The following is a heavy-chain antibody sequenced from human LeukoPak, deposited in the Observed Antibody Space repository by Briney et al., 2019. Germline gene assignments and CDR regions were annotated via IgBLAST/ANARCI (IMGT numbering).Heavy chain of an antibody. Sequence: GGSLRLSCAASGFIISYFYMAWVRQAPGKGLEWVSVIYSDGSTYYADSVKGRFTISRDISKNTLHLQMNSLRTEDTAVYYCARDTDRTSSRYFDYWGQGTLVTVSS. CDR1: GFIISYFY. D-gene: IGHD6-6*01. CDR3: ARDTDRTSSRYFDY. CDR2: IYSDGST. V-gene: IGHV3-66*02. J-gene: IGHJ4*02.